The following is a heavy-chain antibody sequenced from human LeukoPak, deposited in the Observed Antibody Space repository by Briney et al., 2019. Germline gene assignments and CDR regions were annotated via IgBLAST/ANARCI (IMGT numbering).Heavy chain of an antibody. J-gene: IGHJ4*02. CDR2: IANDGRDK. D-gene: IGHD6-13*01. V-gene: IGHV3-30*18. Sequence: GGSLRLSCAASGFTFSSYWMHWVRQAPGKGLEWVTVIANDGRDKKYADSVRGRFTISRDNSKNTVYLQMDSLRVEDMAVYYCAKDSKITSADYYFDYWGLGTLVTVSS. CDR1: GFTFSSYW. CDR3: AKDSKITSADYYFDY.